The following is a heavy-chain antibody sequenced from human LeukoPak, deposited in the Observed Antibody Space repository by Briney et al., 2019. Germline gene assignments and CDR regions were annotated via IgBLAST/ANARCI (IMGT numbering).Heavy chain of an antibody. J-gene: IGHJ4*02. CDR3: ARDSSSHYFDY. D-gene: IGHD6-6*01. Sequence: PGGSLRLSCAASGFTFSSYSMNWVRQAPGNGLEWVSIIYTGGTTHYADSLKGRFTISRDDSQNTLDLQMNSLRAEDTAVYYCARDSSSHYFDYWGQGTLVTVSS. CDR2: IYTGGTT. V-gene: IGHV3-66*01. CDR1: GFTFSSYS.